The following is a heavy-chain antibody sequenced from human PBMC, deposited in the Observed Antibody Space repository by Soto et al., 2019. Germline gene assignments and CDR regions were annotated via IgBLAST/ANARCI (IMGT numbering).Heavy chain of an antibody. CDR2: IYYSGST. CDR1: GGSISSYY. Sequence: PLSLTCTVSGGSISSYYWSWIRQPPGKGLEWIGYIYYSGSTNYNPSLKSRVTISVDTSKNQFSLKLSSVTAADTAVYYCAREPVGTAAAAPYFDYWGQGTLVTVSS. J-gene: IGHJ4*02. V-gene: IGHV4-59*01. D-gene: IGHD6-13*01. CDR3: AREPVGTAAAAPYFDY.